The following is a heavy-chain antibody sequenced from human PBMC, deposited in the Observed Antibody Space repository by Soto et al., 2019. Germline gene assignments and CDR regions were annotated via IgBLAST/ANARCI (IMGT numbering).Heavy chain of an antibody. J-gene: IGHJ6*02. V-gene: IGHV1-2*02. CDR1: GYSVSDYF. D-gene: IGHD1-26*01. CDR2: INPKSAAT. Sequence: ASVKVSCKASGYSVSDYFIQWVRQAPGQGLEWVAWINPKSAATNYAKKFQGRVSLTWDTTFSTAYMELTRLRPDDTAVYYCARIKWGLDYYNGMDVWGQGTTVTVSS. CDR3: ARIKWGLDYYNGMDV.